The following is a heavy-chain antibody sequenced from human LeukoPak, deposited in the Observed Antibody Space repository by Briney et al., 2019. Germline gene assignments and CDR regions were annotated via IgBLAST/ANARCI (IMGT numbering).Heavy chain of an antibody. CDR3: ASPSSGWSHY. Sequence: GSSVKVSCKASGGTFSSYAISWVRQAPGQGLEWMGRIIPILGIANYAQKFQGRVTTTADKSTSTAYMELSSLRSEDTAVYYCASPSSGWSHYWGQGTLVTVSS. V-gene: IGHV1-69*04. CDR1: GGTFSSYA. CDR2: IIPILGIA. J-gene: IGHJ4*02. D-gene: IGHD6-19*01.